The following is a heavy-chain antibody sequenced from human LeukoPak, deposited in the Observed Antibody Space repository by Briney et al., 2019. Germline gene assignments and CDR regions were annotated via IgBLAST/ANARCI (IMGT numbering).Heavy chain of an antibody. V-gene: IGHV4-39*07. CDR1: GGSIRSSTYY. CDR3: ASRISKAGFD. D-gene: IGHD6-13*01. CDR2: IYYSGKT. J-gene: IGHJ4*02. Sequence: SETLSLTCSVSGGSIRSSTYYWGWVRQSPGKGLEWIGSIYYSGKTYYNPSLKSRVTISMDTSKNQFSLNLSSVTAADTAIYYCASRISKAGFDWGQGTQVTVSS.